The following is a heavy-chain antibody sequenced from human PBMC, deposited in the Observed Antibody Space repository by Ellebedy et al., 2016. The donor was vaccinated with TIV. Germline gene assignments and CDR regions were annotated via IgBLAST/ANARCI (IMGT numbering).Heavy chain of an antibody. CDR3: ARAIGSGSSY. D-gene: IGHD3-22*01. Sequence: GESLKISCAASEFTFSSYWMHWVRQAPGKGLEWVANINQDGSEIHYVDSVKGRFTISRDNAENSLYLQMNSLRAQDTAVYYCARAIGSGSSYWGQGTLVTVSS. CDR1: EFTFSSYW. CDR2: INQDGSEI. J-gene: IGHJ4*02. V-gene: IGHV3-7*01.